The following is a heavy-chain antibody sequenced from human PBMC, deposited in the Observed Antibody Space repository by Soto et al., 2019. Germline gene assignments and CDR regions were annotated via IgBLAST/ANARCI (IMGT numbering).Heavy chain of an antibody. Sequence: QITLKESGPTLVKPTQPLTLTCTFSGFSLSTSGVGVGWIRQPPGKALEWLALIYWNDDKRYSPSLKSRLTITKDTSKNQVVLTMTNMDPVDTATYYCAHSAGSGYYYYYYYGMDVWGQGTTVTVSS. D-gene: IGHD3-22*01. CDR3: AHSAGSGYYYYYYYGMDV. J-gene: IGHJ6*02. CDR2: IYWNDDK. V-gene: IGHV2-5*01. CDR1: GFSLSTSGVG.